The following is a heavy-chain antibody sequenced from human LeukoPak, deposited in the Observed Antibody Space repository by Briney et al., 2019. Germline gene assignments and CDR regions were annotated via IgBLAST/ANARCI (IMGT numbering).Heavy chain of an antibody. V-gene: IGHV4-59*01. D-gene: IGHD6-13*01. CDR1: GGSISSYY. Sequence: SETLSLTCTVSGGSISSYYWSWIRQPPGKGLEWIGYIYYSGSTNYNPSLKSRVTISVDTSKNQFSLKLSSVTAADTAVYYCARDLGPKYSSSWYYFDYWGQGTLVTVSS. J-gene: IGHJ4*02. CDR3: ARDLGPKYSSSWYYFDY. CDR2: IYYSGST.